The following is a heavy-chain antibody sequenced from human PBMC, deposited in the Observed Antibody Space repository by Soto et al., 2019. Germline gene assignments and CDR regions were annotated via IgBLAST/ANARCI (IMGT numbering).Heavy chain of an antibody. V-gene: IGHV3-30*18. J-gene: IGHJ6*02. CDR1: GFTFSSYG. CDR3: AKDASSGGYYYYGMDV. CDR2: ISYDGSNK. Sequence: GGSLRLSCAASGFTFSSYGMHWVRQAPGKGLEWVAVISYDGSNKYYADSVKGRFTISRDNSKNTLYLQMNSLRAEDTAVYYCAKDASSGGYYYYGMDVWGQGTTVTVSS. D-gene: IGHD3-16*01.